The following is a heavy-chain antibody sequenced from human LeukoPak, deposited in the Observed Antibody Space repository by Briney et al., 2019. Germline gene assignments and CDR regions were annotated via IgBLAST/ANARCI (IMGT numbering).Heavy chain of an antibody. D-gene: IGHD1-26*01. Sequence: SVKVSCKASGYTFTSYDINWVRQATGQGLEWMGGIIPIFGTANYAQKFQGRVTITADESTSTAYMELSSLRSEDTAVYYCAREFPIVGNFDYWGQGTLVTVSS. CDR1: GYTFTSYD. CDR3: AREFPIVGNFDY. V-gene: IGHV1-69*13. CDR2: IIPIFGTA. J-gene: IGHJ4*02.